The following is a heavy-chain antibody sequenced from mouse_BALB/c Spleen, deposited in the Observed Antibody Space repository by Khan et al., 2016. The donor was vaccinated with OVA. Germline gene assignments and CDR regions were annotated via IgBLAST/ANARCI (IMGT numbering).Heavy chain of an antibody. J-gene: IGHJ2*01. CDR1: GYSITSDYA. CDR3: ARSIMAN. CDR2: ISYSGST. Sequence: EVQLQESGPGLVKPSQSLSLTCTVTGYSITSDYAWNWIRQFPGNKLEWMGYISYSGSTSYNPSLKSRTSITRDTSKNQLFLQLNSVTTEDTATYYCARSIMANWGQGTTLTVSS. V-gene: IGHV3-2*02.